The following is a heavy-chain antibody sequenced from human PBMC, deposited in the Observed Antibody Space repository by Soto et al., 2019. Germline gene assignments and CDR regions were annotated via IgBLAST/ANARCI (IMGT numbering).Heavy chain of an antibody. Sequence: SETLSLTCAVSGGSISSGGYSWSWIRQPPGKGLEWIGYIYHSGSTYYNPSLKSRVTISVDRSKNQFSLKLSSVTAADTAVYYCARGYGGVIDYWGQGTLVTVSS. CDR3: ARGYGGVIDY. D-gene: IGHD2-8*02. CDR2: IYHSGST. CDR1: GGSISSGGYS. V-gene: IGHV4-30-2*01. J-gene: IGHJ4*02.